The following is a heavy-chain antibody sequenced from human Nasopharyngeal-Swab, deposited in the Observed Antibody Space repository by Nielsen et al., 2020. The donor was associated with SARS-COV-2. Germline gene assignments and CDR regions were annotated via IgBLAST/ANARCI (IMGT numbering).Heavy chain of an antibody. V-gene: IGHV3-7*01. CDR3: ARDLTGIAVAGTGY. CDR1: GFTFSSYW. Sequence: GESLKISCTASGFTFSSYWMHWVRQAPGKGLEWVANIKQDGSEKYYVDSVKGRFTISRDNAKNSLYLQMNSLRAEDTAVYYCARDLTGIAVAGTGYWGQGTLVTVSS. D-gene: IGHD6-19*01. J-gene: IGHJ4*02. CDR2: IKQDGSEK.